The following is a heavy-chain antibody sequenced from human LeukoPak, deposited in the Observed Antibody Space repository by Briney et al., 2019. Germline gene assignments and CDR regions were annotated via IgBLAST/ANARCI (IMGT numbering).Heavy chain of an antibody. CDR1: GGTFSSYA. CDR3: ARDQLREYDFWSGYTDHYYYGMDV. CDR2: TIPVFGTA. D-gene: IGHD3-3*01. V-gene: IGHV1-69*13. J-gene: IGHJ6*02. Sequence: SVKVSCKASGGTFSSYAISWVRQAPGQGLEWMGGTIPVFGTANYAQKFQGRVTITADESTSTAYMELSSLRSEDTAVYYCARDQLREYDFWSGYTDHYYYGMDVWGQGTTVTVSS.